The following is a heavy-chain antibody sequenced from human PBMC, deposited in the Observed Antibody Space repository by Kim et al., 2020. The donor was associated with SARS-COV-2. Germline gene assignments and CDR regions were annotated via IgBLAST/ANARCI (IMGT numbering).Heavy chain of an antibody. CDR2: INHSGST. Sequence: SETLSLTCAVYGGSFSGYYWSWIRQPPGKGLEWIGEINHSGSTNYNPSLKSRVTISVDTSKNKFSLKLSSVTAADTAVYYCARVRSEAGKYLKYSSSSVPGWFDPWGQGTLVTVSS. CDR1: GGSFSGYY. D-gene: IGHD6-6*01. V-gene: IGHV4-34*01. J-gene: IGHJ5*02. CDR3: ARVRSEAGKYLKYSSSSVPGWFDP.